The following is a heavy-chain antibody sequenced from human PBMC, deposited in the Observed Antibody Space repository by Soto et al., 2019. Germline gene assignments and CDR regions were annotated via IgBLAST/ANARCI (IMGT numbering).Heavy chain of an antibody. Sequence: QLQLQESGPGLVKPSETLSLTCTVSGGSISSSSYYWGWIRQPPGKGLEWIGSIYYSGSTYYNPPLKSRVTLSVDTSKNQFSLKLSSVTAADTAVYYCARLDSSGWRNYWGQGTLVTVSS. J-gene: IGHJ4*02. CDR3: ARLDSSGWRNY. D-gene: IGHD6-19*01. CDR1: GGSISSSSYY. V-gene: IGHV4-39*01. CDR2: IYYSGST.